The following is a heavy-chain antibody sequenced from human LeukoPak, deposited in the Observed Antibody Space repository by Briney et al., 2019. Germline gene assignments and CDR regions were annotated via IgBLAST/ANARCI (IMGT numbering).Heavy chain of an antibody. J-gene: IGHJ6*03. CDR2: VRYDGSNK. CDR1: GFTFSSYG. Sequence: GGSLRLSCAAAGFTFSSYGMHWVRQAPGKGLEGVAFVRYDGSNKYYADSVKGRFTISRDNSKNTLYLQMKSLRAEDTAVCYCAKGGGYEAQYYYYYLDVWGKGTTVTISS. CDR3: AKGGGYEAQYYYYYLDV. V-gene: IGHV3-30*02. D-gene: IGHD5-12*01.